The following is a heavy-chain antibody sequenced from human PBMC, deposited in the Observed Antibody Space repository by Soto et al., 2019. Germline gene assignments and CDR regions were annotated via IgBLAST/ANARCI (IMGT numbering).Heavy chain of an antibody. Sequence: SVKVSCKASGGTFSSYAISWVRQAPGQGLEWMGGIIPIFGTANYAQKFQGRVTITADESTSTAYMELSSLRSEDTAVYYCARDPAMVRTYYYGMDVWGQGTTVTVSS. CDR2: IIPIFGTA. J-gene: IGHJ6*02. D-gene: IGHD3-10*01. V-gene: IGHV1-69*13. CDR1: GGTFSSYA. CDR3: ARDPAMVRTYYYGMDV.